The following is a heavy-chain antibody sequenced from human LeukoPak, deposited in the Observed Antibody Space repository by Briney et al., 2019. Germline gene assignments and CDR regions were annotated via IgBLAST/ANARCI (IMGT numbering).Heavy chain of an antibody. D-gene: IGHD2-15*01. V-gene: IGHV4-61*05. CDR3: ARGGRGVVVAATTEYYFDY. CDR1: GGSISSRNAY. CDR2: IYTSGST. J-gene: IGHJ4*02. Sequence: SEVLSLTCTVSGGSISSRNAYWGWIRQPPGKGLEWIGRIYTSGSTNYNPSLKSRVTMSVDTSKNQFSLKLSSVTAADTAVYYCARGGRGVVVAATTEYYFDYWGQGTLVTVSS.